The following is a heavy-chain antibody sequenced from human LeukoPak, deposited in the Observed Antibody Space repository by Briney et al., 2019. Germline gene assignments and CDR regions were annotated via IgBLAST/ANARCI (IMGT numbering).Heavy chain of an antibody. CDR2: IYHSGST. D-gene: IGHD2-15*01. V-gene: IGHV4-38-2*02. J-gene: IGHJ3*02. CDR1: GYSISSGYY. CDR3: ERETYWSNAFDI. Sequence: SETLSLTCTVSGYSISSGYYLGWVRQPPGKGLEWIGSIYHSGSTDYNPSLKSRVTMSVDTSKNQFSLKLSSVTAADTAVYYCERETYWSNAFDIWGQGTMVIVSS.